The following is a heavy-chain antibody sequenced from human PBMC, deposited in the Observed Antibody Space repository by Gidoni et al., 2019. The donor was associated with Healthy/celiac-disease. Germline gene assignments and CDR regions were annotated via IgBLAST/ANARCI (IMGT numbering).Heavy chain of an antibody. J-gene: IGHJ5*02. V-gene: IGHV1-8*01. CDR1: GYTFTSYD. D-gene: IGHD3-10*01. CDR3: ARAAGSYYNVPWWFDP. Sequence: QVQLVQSGAEVKKPGASVKVSCKASGYTFTSYDINWVRQATGQGLEWMGWMNPNSGNTGYAQKFQGRVTMTRNTSISTAYMELSSLRSEDTAVYYCARAAGSYYNVPWWFDPWGQGTLVTVSS. CDR2: MNPNSGNT.